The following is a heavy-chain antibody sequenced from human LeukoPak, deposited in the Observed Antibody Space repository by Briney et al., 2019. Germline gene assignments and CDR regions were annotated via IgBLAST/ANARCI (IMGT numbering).Heavy chain of an antibody. D-gene: IGHD6-19*01. CDR3: ANSRTRAVAGSLYYFDY. Sequence: GGSLRLSCAVTGLTFSSYAMSWVRQAPGKGLEWVSAISGSGGSTYYADSVKGRFTISRDNSKNTLYLQMNSLRAEDTAVYYCANSRTRAVAGSLYYFDYWGQGTLVTVSS. V-gene: IGHV3-23*01. J-gene: IGHJ4*02. CDR2: ISGSGGST. CDR1: GLTFSSYA.